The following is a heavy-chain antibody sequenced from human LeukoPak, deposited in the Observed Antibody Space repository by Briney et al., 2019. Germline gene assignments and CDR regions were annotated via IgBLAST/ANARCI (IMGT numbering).Heavy chain of an antibody. V-gene: IGHV1-3*01. CDR2: INAGNGNT. CDR1: GYTFTTDY. Sequence: ASVKVSCKASGYTFTTDYIHWVRQAPGQRLEWMGWINAGNGNTKYSQKFQGRVTITRDTSASTAYMELSSLRSEDTAVYYCARDLFLAVGRLYYYYYYGMDVWGQGTTVTVSS. CDR3: ARDLFLAVGRLYYYYYYGMDV. D-gene: IGHD6-19*01. J-gene: IGHJ6*02.